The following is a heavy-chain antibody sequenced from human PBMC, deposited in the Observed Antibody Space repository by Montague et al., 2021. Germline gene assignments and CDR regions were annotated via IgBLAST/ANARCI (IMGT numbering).Heavy chain of an antibody. Sequence: SETLSLTCGVSGSSLGGYYWSWIRQAPGKGLEWVGEISSAGTTKYNPSLGSRATISVDTSKNQFSLHLASVTAADTAVYYCARVPTKLAIPGRPGWSHPWGRGTLVTVSS. CDR1: GSSLGGYY. V-gene: IGHV4-34*01. CDR2: ISSAGTT. CDR3: ARVPTKLAIPGRPGWSHP. D-gene: IGHD2-2*02. J-gene: IGHJ5*02.